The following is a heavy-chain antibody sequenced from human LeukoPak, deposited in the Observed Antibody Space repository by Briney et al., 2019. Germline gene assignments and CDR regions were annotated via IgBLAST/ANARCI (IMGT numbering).Heavy chain of an antibody. CDR3: AREGGYLQLRYFDY. J-gene: IGHJ4*02. Sequence: SETLSLTCTDSGGSISSYYWSWIRQPPGKGLEWIGYIYYSGSTNYNPSLKSRVTISVDTSKNQFSLKLSSVTAADTAVYYCAREGGYLQLRYFDYWGQGTLVIVSS. V-gene: IGHV4-59*01. D-gene: IGHD5-24*01. CDR2: IYYSGST. CDR1: GGSISSYY.